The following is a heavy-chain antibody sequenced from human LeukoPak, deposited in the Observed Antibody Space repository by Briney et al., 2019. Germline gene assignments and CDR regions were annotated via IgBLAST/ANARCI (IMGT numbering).Heavy chain of an antibody. J-gene: IGHJ4*02. Sequence: PGGSLRLSCAASGFTFSSYAMSWVRQAPGKGLEWVSAISGSGGSTYYADSVKGWFTISRDNSKNTLYLQMNSLRAEDTAVYYCAKDTPNVATTHGGFDYWGQGTLVTVSS. V-gene: IGHV3-23*01. D-gene: IGHD5-12*01. CDR2: ISGSGGST. CDR1: GFTFSSYA. CDR3: AKDTPNVATTHGGFDY.